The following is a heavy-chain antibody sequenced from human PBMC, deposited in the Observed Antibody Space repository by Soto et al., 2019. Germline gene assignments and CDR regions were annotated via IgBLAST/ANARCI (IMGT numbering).Heavy chain of an antibody. CDR1: GFTFSSYW. D-gene: IGHD3-16*01. Sequence: GGSLRLSCAAPGFTFSSYWMSWVRQAPGKGLEWVANIKQDGSEKYYVDSVKGRFTISRDNAKNSLYLQMNSLRAEDTAVYYCASEENYDYIWGSYFWLDPWGQGNLVTFSS. V-gene: IGHV3-7*01. J-gene: IGHJ5*02. CDR2: IKQDGSEK. CDR3: ASEENYDYIWGSYFWLDP.